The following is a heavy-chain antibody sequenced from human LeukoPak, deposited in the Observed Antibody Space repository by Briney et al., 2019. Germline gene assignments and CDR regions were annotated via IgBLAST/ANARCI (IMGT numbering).Heavy chain of an antibody. V-gene: IGHV1-18*01. Sequence: ASVKVSCKASGYSFTDYEFSWVRQAPGQGLEWLGWVSIYNDNTNYAREFQDRITMTTDISTSTAYMELKSLTSDDTAVYFCARTGHYQFDSWGQGTLVTVSS. D-gene: IGHD3-9*01. J-gene: IGHJ4*02. CDR1: GYSFTDYE. CDR2: VSIYNDNT. CDR3: ARTGHYQFDS.